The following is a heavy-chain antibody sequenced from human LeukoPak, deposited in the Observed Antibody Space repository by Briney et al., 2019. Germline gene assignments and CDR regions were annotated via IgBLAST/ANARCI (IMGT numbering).Heavy chain of an antibody. CDR2: ISSSGSTI. CDR1: GFTFSDYY. Sequence: GGSLRLSCAASGFTFSDYYMSWIRQAPGKGLEWVSYISSSGSTIYYADSVKGRFTISRDNAKNSLYLQMNSLRAEDTAVYYCARDVSWFGESSHFDPWGQGTLVTVSS. CDR3: ARDVSWFGESSHFDP. V-gene: IGHV3-11*01. J-gene: IGHJ5*02. D-gene: IGHD3-10*01.